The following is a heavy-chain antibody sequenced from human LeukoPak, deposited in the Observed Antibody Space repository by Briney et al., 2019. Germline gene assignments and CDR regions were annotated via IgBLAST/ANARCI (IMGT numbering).Heavy chain of an antibody. CDR1: GFTFSNHA. V-gene: IGHV3-30*04. CDR3: ARVDDLDAFDI. CDR2: ISDDGTSK. D-gene: IGHD2-2*03. Sequence: GGSLRLSCVTSGFTFSNHAMHWVRQGPGKGLEWVAVISDDGTSKFYADSVKGRFTIFRDNSKNTLYLQINSLRPEDAAMYYCARVDDLDAFDIWGQGTLVTVSS. J-gene: IGHJ3*02.